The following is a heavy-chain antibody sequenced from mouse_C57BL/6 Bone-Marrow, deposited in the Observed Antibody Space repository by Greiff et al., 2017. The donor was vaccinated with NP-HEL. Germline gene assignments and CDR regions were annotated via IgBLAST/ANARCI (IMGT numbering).Heavy chain of an antibody. CDR3: ANDYDGVYYAMDY. CDR1: GYTFTSYW. D-gene: IGHD2-4*01. CDR2: IHPNSGST. J-gene: IGHJ4*01. Sequence: QVHVKQPGAELVKPGASVKLSCKASGYTFTSYWMHWVKQRPGQGLEWIGMIHPNSGSTNYNEKFKSKATLTVDKSSSTAYMQLSSLTSEDSAVYYCANDYDGVYYAMDYWGQGTSVTVSS. V-gene: IGHV1-64*01.